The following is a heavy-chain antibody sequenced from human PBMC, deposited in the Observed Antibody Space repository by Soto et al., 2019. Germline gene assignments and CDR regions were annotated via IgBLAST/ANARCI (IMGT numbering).Heavy chain of an antibody. CDR1: GYTFTSYG. V-gene: IGHV1-18*01. Sequence: GASVKVSCKASGYTFTSYGISWVRQAPGQGLEWMGWISAYNGNTNYAQKLQGRVTMTTDTSTSTAYMELRSLRSDDTAVYYCADRYGDYPHGPLAIWGQGTMVTVSS. D-gene: IGHD4-17*01. J-gene: IGHJ3*02. CDR3: ADRYGDYPHGPLAI. CDR2: ISAYNGNT.